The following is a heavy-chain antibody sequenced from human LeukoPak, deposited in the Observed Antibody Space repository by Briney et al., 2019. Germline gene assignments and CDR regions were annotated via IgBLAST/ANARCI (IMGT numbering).Heavy chain of an antibody. J-gene: IGHJ6*03. CDR1: GGSIGTYY. Sequence: PSETLSLTCIVSGGSIGTYYWSWIRQSPGKGLEWIGYIYVTGSTRYNPYLQSRVTISVDTSRNQFFLKMSSVTAADTAVYYCARHIGGGIEDMDVWGTGTKVTVSS. D-gene: IGHD3-16*02. V-gene: IGHV4-59*08. CDR3: ARHIGGGIEDMDV. CDR2: IYVTGST.